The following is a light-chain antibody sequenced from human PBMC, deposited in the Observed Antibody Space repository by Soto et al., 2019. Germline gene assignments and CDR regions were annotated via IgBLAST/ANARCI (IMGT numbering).Light chain of an antibody. CDR1: QSVSSSY. Sequence: EVVLTQSPASLSLSPGESATLSCRTSQSVSSSYLAWYQQKPGQAPRLLIYGASFKATGIPVRFSGSGFGTDFTLSISRLEPEDFAVYYCQQSRTLPLPFGGGTRVESK. CDR2: GAS. CDR3: QQSRTLPLP. V-gene: IGKV3-20*01. J-gene: IGKJ4*01.